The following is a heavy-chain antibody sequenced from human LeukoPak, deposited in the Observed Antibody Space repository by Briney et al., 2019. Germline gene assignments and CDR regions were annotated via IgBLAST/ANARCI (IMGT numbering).Heavy chain of an antibody. CDR1: GFTFSSHG. D-gene: IGHD5-24*01. CDR2: IIPSGHTT. CDR3: AKDDRWLQFCC. Sequence: GGTLRLSCAASGFTFSSHGMNWVRQAPGKGLAWVSGIIPSGHTTYYADSVRGRFTISRDNSRNTLYLQMNSLRAEDTAVYYCAKDDRWLQFCCWGQGTLVTVSA. J-gene: IGHJ4*02. V-gene: IGHV3-23*01.